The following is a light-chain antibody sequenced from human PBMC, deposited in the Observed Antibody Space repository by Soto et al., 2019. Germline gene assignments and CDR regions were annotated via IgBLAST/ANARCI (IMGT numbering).Light chain of an antibody. CDR1: QDISGW. Sequence: DIQMTQSPSSVSASVGDRVTITCRASQDISGWLAWFQQKPGEAPKLLIYAASNLQSGVPSRFSASGSGTDFTLTLNSLQPEDFATYYCQQGYSAPWTFGQGTKVDIK. V-gene: IGKV1D-12*01. CDR3: QQGYSAPWT. J-gene: IGKJ1*01. CDR2: AAS.